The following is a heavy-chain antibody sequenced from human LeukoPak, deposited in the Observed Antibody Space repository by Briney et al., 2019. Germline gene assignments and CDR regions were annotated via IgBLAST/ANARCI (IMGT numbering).Heavy chain of an antibody. V-gene: IGHV3-7*05. CDR1: GFTFSNSW. Sequence: GGSLRLSCAASGFTFSNSWMSWIRQAPGQGLEWVANIKQDGSEKYYVDSVKGRFTISRDNARNALYLQMNSVRAEHTAVYYWARDFHWDQGTLVTVS. CDR2: IKQDGSEK. CDR3: ARDFH. D-gene: IGHD2/OR15-2a*01. J-gene: IGHJ4*02.